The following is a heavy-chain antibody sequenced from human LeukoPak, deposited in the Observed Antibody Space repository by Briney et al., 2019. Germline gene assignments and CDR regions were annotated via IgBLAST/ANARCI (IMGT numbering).Heavy chain of an antibody. D-gene: IGHD5-12*01. J-gene: IGHJ4*02. CDR1: GYSFTSYW. Sequence: GESLKISCKGSGYSFTSYWIGWVRQMPGKGLEWMWIIYPGDSDTRYSPSFQGQVTISADKSISTAYLQWSSLKAADTAMYYCARSGYDPLGWADYWGQGTLVTVSS. CDR2: IYPGDSDT. V-gene: IGHV5-51*01. CDR3: ARSGYDPLGWADY.